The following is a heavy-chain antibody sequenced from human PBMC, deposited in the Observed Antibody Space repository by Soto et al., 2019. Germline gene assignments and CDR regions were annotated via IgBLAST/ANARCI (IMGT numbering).Heavy chain of an antibody. J-gene: IGHJ4*02. D-gene: IGHD3-22*01. CDR1: GYTFTSYG. V-gene: IGHV1-18*01. CDR2: ISAYNGNT. Sequence: QVQLVQSGAEVKKPGASVKVSCKASGYTFTSYGISWVRQAPGQGLEWMGWISAYNGNTNYAQKLQGRVTMTTDTSTRTAYMELRSLRSDDTAVYYCARDNVDYYYSSGKPLLDYWGQGTLVTVSS. CDR3: ARDNVDYYYSSGKPLLDY.